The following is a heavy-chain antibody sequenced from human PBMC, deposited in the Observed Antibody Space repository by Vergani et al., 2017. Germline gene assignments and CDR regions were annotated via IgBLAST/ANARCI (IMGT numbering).Heavy chain of an antibody. V-gene: IGHV3-20*04. D-gene: IGHD2-21*02. CDR2: MNWNGGST. CDR1: GFTFDDYG. CDR3: ARDACGGDCYSNNHWFDP. J-gene: IGHJ5*02. Sequence: EVQLVESGGGVVRPGGSLRLSCAASGFTFDDYGMSWVRQAPGKGLEWVSGMNWNGGSTGYADSVKGRFTMSRDNAKNSLYLQMNSLRAEDTALYYCARDACGGDCYSNNHWFDPWGQGSLVTVSS.